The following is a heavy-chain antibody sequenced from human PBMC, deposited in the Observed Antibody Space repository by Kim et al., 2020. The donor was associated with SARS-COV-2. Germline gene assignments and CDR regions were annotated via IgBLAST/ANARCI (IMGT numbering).Heavy chain of an antibody. CDR2: ISYDGSNK. D-gene: IGHD3-22*01. CDR3: ARDVGGYYDSSGYYSPLIYYYGMDV. CDR1: GFTFSSYA. J-gene: IGHJ6*02. V-gene: IGHV3-30*04. Sequence: GGSLRLSCAASGFTFSSYAMHWVRQAPGKGLEWVAVISYDGSNKYYADSVKGRFTISRDNSKNTLYLQMNSLRAEDTAVYYCARDVGGYYDSSGYYSPLIYYYGMDVWGQGTTVTVSS.